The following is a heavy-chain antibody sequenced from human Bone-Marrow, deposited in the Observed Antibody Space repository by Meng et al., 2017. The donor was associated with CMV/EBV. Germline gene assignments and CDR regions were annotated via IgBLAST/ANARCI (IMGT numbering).Heavy chain of an antibody. D-gene: IGHD2-2*01. CDR3: ARERAIVVVPAARGNWFDP. J-gene: IGHJ5*02. CDR2: TYFRSKEDN. CDR1: GDSLASNSAA. Sequence: SCAILGDSLASNSAAWYWIRQSQSRGLEWLQRTYFRSKEDNDYAVSVKSRITINPDTAKNQFSLQLNPVTPEDTAVYYCARERAIVVVPAARGNWFDPWGQGTLVTVSS. V-gene: IGHV6-1*01.